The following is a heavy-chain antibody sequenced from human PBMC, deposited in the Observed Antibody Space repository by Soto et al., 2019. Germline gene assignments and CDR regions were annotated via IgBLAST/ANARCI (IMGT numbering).Heavy chain of an antibody. CDR1: GFTFSSYA. Sequence: GGSLRLSCAASGFTFSSYAMTWVRQAPGKGLEWVSAVSGSGGRTYYADSVKGRFTISRENSKSTLYLQMKRLTAEDTALYYCARTGDGYPHYYFVYWGQGTLVTVSS. D-gene: IGHD7-27*01. CDR2: VSGSGGRT. V-gene: IGHV3-23*01. J-gene: IGHJ4*02. CDR3: ARTGDGYPHYYFVY.